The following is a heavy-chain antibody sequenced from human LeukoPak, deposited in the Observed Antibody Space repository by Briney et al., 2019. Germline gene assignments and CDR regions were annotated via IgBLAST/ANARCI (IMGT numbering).Heavy chain of an antibody. Sequence: SETLSLTCTVSGGSISSYYWSWIRQPPGKGLEWIGYIYYSGSTNYNPSLKSRVTMSVDPSKNQFSLKLSSVTAADTAVYYCARQGESYYHLHAFDIWGQGTMVTVSS. CDR1: GGSISSYY. D-gene: IGHD3-10*01. V-gene: IGHV4-59*08. J-gene: IGHJ3*02. CDR2: IYYSGST. CDR3: ARQGESYYHLHAFDI.